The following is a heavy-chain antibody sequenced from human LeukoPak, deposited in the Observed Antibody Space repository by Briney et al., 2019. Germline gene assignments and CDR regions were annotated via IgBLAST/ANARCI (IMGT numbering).Heavy chain of an antibody. CDR3: ARHSFWGVMSHFDY. Sequence: PSETLSLTCTVSGGSISSSSYYWGLIRQPPGKGLEWIGNIYYSGSTYYNPSLKSRVTISVDTSKNQFSLKLSSVTAADTAVYYCARHSFWGVMSHFDYWGQGTLVTVSS. CDR2: IYYSGST. V-gene: IGHV4-39*01. D-gene: IGHD3-16*01. J-gene: IGHJ4*02. CDR1: GGSISSSSYY.